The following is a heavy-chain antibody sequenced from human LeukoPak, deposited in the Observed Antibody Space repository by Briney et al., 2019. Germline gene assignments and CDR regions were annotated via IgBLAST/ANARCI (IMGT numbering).Heavy chain of an antibody. CDR2: IKEDGSQK. Sequence: PGGSPRLSCSASGFTFSSRWMSRVRQAPGKGLEWVANIKEDGSQKYYADSVKGRFTISRDNAKNSLYLQLNSLRAEDTAMYYCAGDRGYLQFDYWGQGTLVTVSS. CDR3: AGDRGYLQFDY. V-gene: IGHV3-7*03. J-gene: IGHJ4*02. CDR1: GFTFSSRW. D-gene: IGHD3-10*01.